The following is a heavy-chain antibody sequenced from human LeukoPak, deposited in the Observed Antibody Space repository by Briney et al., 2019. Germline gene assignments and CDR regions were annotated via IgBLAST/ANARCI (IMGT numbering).Heavy chain of an antibody. CDR1: GFTFSTFA. V-gene: IGHV3-23*01. D-gene: IGHD5-18*01. CDR3: TKARGYGYGPDY. Sequence: GGSLRLSCAASGFTFSTFAMNWVRQAPGKGLEWVSAISGSGDSTYYADSVKGRFTISRDNSKDTLYLQLNSLRAEDTAIYFCTKARGYGYGPDYWGQGTLVTVSS. J-gene: IGHJ4*02. CDR2: ISGSGDST.